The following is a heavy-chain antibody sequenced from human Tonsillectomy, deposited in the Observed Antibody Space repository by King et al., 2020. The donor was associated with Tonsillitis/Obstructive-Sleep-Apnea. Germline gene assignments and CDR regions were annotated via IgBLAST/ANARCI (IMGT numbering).Heavy chain of an antibody. CDR3: ARVVVTAATYSYYYYYMDV. J-gene: IGHJ6*03. Sequence: VQLVESGGGVVQPGKSLRLSCAASGFTFSSYGMHWVRQAPGKGLEWVAVIWYDGSNKYYADSVKGRFNISRDNSKNTLYLQMNSLRAEDTDVYYCARVVVTAATYSYYYYYMDVWGKGTTVTVSS. D-gene: IGHD2-2*01. CDR1: GFTFSSYG. CDR2: IWYDGSNK. V-gene: IGHV3-33*01.